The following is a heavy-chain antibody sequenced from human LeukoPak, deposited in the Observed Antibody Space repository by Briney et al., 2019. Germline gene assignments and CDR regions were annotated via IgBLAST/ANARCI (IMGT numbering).Heavy chain of an antibody. D-gene: IGHD2-2*01. Sequence: ASVKVSCKASGYTFTGYYTHWVRQAPGQGLEWMGWINPNSGGTNYAQKFQGRVTMTRDTSISTAYMELSRLRSDDTAVYYCAREKYQLAVFDYWGQGTLVTVSS. CDR2: INPNSGGT. J-gene: IGHJ4*02. CDR3: AREKYQLAVFDY. V-gene: IGHV1-2*02. CDR1: GYTFTGYY.